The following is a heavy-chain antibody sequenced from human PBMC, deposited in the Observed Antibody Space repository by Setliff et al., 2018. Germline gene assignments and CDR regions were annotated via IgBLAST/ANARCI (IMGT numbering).Heavy chain of an antibody. Sequence: GESLKISCKGSGYSFTSYWIGWVRQMPGKGLEWMGIIYPGDSDTRYSPSFQGQVTTSADKSISTAYLRWSSLKASDTAMYYCARSRSNFWSGYFNWFDPWGQGTLVTVSS. CDR2: IYPGDSDT. J-gene: IGHJ5*02. CDR1: GYSFTSYW. V-gene: IGHV5-51*01. CDR3: ARSRSNFWSGYFNWFDP. D-gene: IGHD3-3*01.